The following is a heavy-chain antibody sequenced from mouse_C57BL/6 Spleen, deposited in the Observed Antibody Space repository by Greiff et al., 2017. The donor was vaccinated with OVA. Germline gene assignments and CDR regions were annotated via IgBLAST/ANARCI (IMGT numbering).Heavy chain of an antibody. CDR2: IRNKANNHAT. Sequence: EVKLVESGGGLVQPGGSMKLSCAASGFTFSDAWMDWVRQSPEKGLEWVAEIRNKANNHATYYAESVKGRFTISRDDSKSSVYLQMNSLRAEDTGIYYCTRRRNPYYFDYWGQGTTLTVSS. J-gene: IGHJ2*01. V-gene: IGHV6-6*01. CDR1: GFTFSDAW. CDR3: TRRRNPYYFDY.